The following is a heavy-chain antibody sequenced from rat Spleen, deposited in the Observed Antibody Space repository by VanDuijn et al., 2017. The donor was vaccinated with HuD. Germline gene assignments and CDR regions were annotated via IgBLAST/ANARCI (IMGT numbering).Heavy chain of an antibody. CDR2: IWSGGST. CDR1: GFSLMNYG. V-gene: IGHV2S8*01. J-gene: IGHJ3*01. D-gene: IGHD1-1*01. CDR3: ATAYHSSDAHYFDY. Sequence: QVQLKESGPGLVHPSRTLSLTCTVSGFSLMNYGVSWVRQPPGKGLEWIATIWSGGSTAYNSALKSRLSISRDTSKSQVFLKMNSLQTEDTAMFFCATAYHSSDAHYFDYWGQGTLVTVSS.